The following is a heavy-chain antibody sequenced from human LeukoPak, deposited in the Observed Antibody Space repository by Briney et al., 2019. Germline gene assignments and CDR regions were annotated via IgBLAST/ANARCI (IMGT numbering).Heavy chain of an antibody. J-gene: IGHJ4*02. V-gene: IGHV3-9*01. CDR1: GFTFDDYA. CDR3: ARDFAYGDYSEAYYFDY. CDR2: INWNSGRI. Sequence: GGSLRLSCAASGFTFDDYAMHWVRQAPGKGLEWVSGINWNSGRIGYADSVKGRFTISKDNAKNSLYLQMNSLRAEDTAVYYCARDFAYGDYSEAYYFDYWGQGTLVTVSS. D-gene: IGHD4-17*01.